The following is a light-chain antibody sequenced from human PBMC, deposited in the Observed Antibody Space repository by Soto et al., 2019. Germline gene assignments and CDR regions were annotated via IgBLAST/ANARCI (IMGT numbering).Light chain of an antibody. J-gene: IGLJ2*01. V-gene: IGLV1-40*01. Sequence: QSVLTQPPSVSGAPGQRVTISCTGSSSNIGAGYDVHWYQQLPGTAPQLLIHGNSNRPSGVPDRFSGTNSGSSASLAITGFQAEDDEYYYFHSERSRGSGVVFVGGTKVTVL. CDR3: HSERSRGSGVV. CDR1: SSNIGAGYD. CDR2: GNS.